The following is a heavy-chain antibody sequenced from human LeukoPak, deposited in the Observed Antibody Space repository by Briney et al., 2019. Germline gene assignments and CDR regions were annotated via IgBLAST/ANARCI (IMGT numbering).Heavy chain of an antibody. J-gene: IGHJ5*02. V-gene: IGHV3-23*01. CDR1: GFTFSSYA. CDR3: AKGRLGTASNWFDP. Sequence: GGSLRLSCAASGFTFSSYAMSWVRQAPGKGLEWVSAICGSGGSTYYADAVRGRFTISRDNSKTTLYLQMNSLRAEHTAVYYCAKGRLGTASNWFDPWGQGTLVTVSS. D-gene: IGHD1/OR15-1a*01. CDR2: ICGSGGST.